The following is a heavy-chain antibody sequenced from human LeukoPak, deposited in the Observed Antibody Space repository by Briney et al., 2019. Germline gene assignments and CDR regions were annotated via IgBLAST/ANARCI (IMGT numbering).Heavy chain of an antibody. CDR3: AKDASYGSGPHYYYYGMDV. CDR1: GFTFSSYA. J-gene: IGHJ6*02. Sequence: GGSLRLSCAASGFTFSSYAMSWVRQAPGKGLEWVSAISGSGGSTYYADSVKGRFTISRDNSKNTLYLQMNSLRAEDTAVYYCAKDASYGSGPHYYYYGMDVWGQGTTVTVSS. D-gene: IGHD3-10*01. V-gene: IGHV3-23*01. CDR2: ISGSGGST.